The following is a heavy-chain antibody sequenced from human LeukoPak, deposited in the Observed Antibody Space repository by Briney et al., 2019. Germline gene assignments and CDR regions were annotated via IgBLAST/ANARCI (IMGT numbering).Heavy chain of an antibody. D-gene: IGHD2-2*01. Sequence: ASVKVSCKTSGYTFTTYGINWVRQAPGQGLEWMGIINPSGGSTSYAQKFQGRVTMTRDTSTSTVYMELSSLRSEDTAVYYCARDLNGVVVVPAARGGLDYWGQGTLVTVSS. J-gene: IGHJ4*02. V-gene: IGHV1-46*01. CDR1: GYTFTTYG. CDR2: INPSGGST. CDR3: ARDLNGVVVVPAARGGLDY.